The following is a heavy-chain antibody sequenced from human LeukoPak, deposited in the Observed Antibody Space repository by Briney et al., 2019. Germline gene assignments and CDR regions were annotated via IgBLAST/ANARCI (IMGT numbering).Heavy chain of an antibody. CDR2: IYSSGST. V-gene: IGHV4-4*07. J-gene: IGHJ4*02. CDR3: ARHSGSYRYYFDY. Sequence: SETLSLTCTVSGGSISSYYWSWIRQPPGKGLEWIGRIYSSGSTNYNPSLKSRVTMSVDTSKTQFSLKLSSVTAADTAVYYCARHSGSYRYYFDYWGQGTLVTVSS. CDR1: GGSISSYY. D-gene: IGHD1-26*01.